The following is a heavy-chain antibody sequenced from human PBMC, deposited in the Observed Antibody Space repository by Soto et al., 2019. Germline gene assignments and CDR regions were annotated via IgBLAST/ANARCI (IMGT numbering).Heavy chain of an antibody. D-gene: IGHD3-10*01. J-gene: IGHJ6*02. V-gene: IGHV4-61*01. Sequence: QVQLQESGPGLVKSSETLSLICFVSGEALGSGQSYWNWIRQAPGKGLEWIGHTFVTGATKYSASLQSRVNMSVETSKSQISLTLTSVTAADSATYFCARGRSDSAGSSFGRRMDVWGQGTTVPVSS. CDR3: ARGRSDSAGSSFGRRMDV. CDR2: TFVTGAT. CDR1: GEALGSGQSY.